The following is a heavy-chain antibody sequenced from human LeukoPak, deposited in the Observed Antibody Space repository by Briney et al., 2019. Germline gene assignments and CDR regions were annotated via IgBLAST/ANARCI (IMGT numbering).Heavy chain of an antibody. CDR1: GFTFSSYW. CDR2: IKQDGSEK. J-gene: IGHJ4*02. Sequence: GGSLRLSCAASGFTFSSYWMSWVRQAPGKGLEWVANIKQDGSEKYYVDSVKGRFTISRDNAKNSLYLQMNSLRAEDTAVYYCARDMRAAYGSGTYSYYFDYWGQGTLVTVSS. D-gene: IGHD3-10*01. V-gene: IGHV3-7*01. CDR3: ARDMRAAYGSGTYSYYFDY.